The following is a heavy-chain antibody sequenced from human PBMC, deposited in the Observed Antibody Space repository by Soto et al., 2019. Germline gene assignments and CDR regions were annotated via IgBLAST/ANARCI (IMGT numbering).Heavy chain of an antibody. CDR2: HYSGGST. CDR1: GFSVSSNY. V-gene: IGHV3-53*01. J-gene: IGHJ5*02. D-gene: IGHD1-26*01. CDR3: ARHRHPRGTVGATSPLDP. Sequence: LRLSCAISGFSVSSNYLSCVRQAPGKGLEWVSVHYSGGSTYYADSVQGRFTISRDKSNNTLYLQMRRVRAEDTAVYFCARHRHPRGTVGATSPLDPWGQGTQVTVSS.